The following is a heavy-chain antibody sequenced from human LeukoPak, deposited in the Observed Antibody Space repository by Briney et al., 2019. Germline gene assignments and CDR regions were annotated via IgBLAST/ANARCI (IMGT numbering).Heavy chain of an antibody. D-gene: IGHD3-10*01. CDR1: GGSINNYY. CDR3: ARSTRSWFDP. Sequence: SETLSLTCTVSGGSINNYYWSWIRQPPGKGLEWIGYIYHSGSTTYNPSLKSRVTISVDTSKNQFSLKLSSVTAADTAVYYCARSTRSWFDPWGQGTLVTVSS. J-gene: IGHJ5*02. CDR2: IYHSGST. V-gene: IGHV4-59*01.